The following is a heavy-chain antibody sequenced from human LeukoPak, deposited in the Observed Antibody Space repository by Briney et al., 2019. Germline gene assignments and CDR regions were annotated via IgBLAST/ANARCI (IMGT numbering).Heavy chain of an antibody. Sequence: GASVKVSCKASGYSFSSFGISWLRQAPGQGLEWMGLINPTGGSTGYAQKFQGRVTMTRDMSTSTDYMELSSLRSEDTAIYYCARDNSVGDNAWWFDPWGQGTLVTVSS. V-gene: IGHV1-46*01. CDR3: ARDNSVGDNAWWFDP. J-gene: IGHJ5*02. D-gene: IGHD1-26*01. CDR2: INPTGGST. CDR1: GYSFSSFG.